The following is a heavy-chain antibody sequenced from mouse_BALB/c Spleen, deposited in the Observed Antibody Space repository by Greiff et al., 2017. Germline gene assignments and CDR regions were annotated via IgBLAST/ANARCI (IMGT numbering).Heavy chain of an antibody. V-gene: IGHV3-6*02. J-gene: IGHJ2*01. CDR2: ISYDGSN. D-gene: IGHD4-1*01. Sequence: ESGPGLVKPSQSLSLTCSVTGYSITSGYYWNWIRQFPGNKLEWMGYISYDGSNNYNPSLKNRISITRDTSKNQFFLKLNSVTTEDTATYYCARDNWEWGGFDDWGQGTTLTVSS. CDR3: ARDNWEWGGFDD. CDR1: GYSITSGYY.